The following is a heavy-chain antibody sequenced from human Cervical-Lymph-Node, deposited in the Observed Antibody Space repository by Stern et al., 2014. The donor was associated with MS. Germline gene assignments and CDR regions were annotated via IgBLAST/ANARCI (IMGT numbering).Heavy chain of an antibody. CDR2: INRNSGGT. V-gene: IGHV1-2*02. CDR3: ARDHGYSSGWYVGRGDNWFDP. J-gene: IGHJ5*02. D-gene: IGHD6-19*01. Sequence: QVQLVQSGAEVKKPGASVKVSCKASGYTFTGYYMHWVRQAPGQGLEWMGWINRNSGGTNYAQKFQGRVTMTRDTSISTAYMELTRLRSDDTAVYYCARDHGYSSGWYVGRGDNWFDPWGQGTLVTVSS. CDR1: GYTFTGYY.